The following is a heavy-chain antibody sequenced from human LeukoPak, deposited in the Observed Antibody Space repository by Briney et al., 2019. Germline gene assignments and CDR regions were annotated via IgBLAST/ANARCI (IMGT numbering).Heavy chain of an antibody. CDR1: GFTFSSYS. CDR2: ISSSSSYI. J-gene: IGHJ4*02. CDR3: ARNLMGD. Sequence: GGSLRLSCAASGFTFSSYSMNWVRRAPGKGLEWVSSISSSSSYIYYADSVKGRFTISRDNTKNSLYLQMNSLRAEDTTVYYCARNLMGDWGQGTLVTVSS. V-gene: IGHV3-21*01. D-gene: IGHD2-8*01.